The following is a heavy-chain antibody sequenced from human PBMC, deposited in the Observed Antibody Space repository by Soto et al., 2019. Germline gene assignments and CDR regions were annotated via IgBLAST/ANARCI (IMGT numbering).Heavy chain of an antibody. V-gene: IGHV4-39*01. CDR3: ARPDDYGGNSDDAFDV. Sequence: LSLTCTVSGLSISTTNHYWAWIRQPPGKGLEWIGNIYFSGLTYYNPSLKGRLAISVDTSKNQFSLKLTSVTAADTGVYFCARPDDYGGNSDDAFDVWGKGTMVTVSS. J-gene: IGHJ3*01. CDR2: IYFSGLT. D-gene: IGHD4-17*01. CDR1: GLSISTTNHY.